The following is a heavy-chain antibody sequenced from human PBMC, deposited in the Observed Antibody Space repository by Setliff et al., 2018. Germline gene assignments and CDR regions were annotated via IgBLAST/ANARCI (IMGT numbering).Heavy chain of an antibody. CDR3: ARGRHPPWSGYPYYYMDV. V-gene: IGHV1-18*01. Sequence: VASVKVSCKASGYTFTSYGISWVRQAPGQGLEWMGWISAYNGNTNYAQKLQGRVTMTTDTSTSTAYMELSSLRSEDKAVYYCARGRHPPWSGYPYYYMDVWGKGTTVTVSS. CDR1: GYTFTSYG. J-gene: IGHJ6*03. CDR2: ISAYNGNT. D-gene: IGHD3-3*01.